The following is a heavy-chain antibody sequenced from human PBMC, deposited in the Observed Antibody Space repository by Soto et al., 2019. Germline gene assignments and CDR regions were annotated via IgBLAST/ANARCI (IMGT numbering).Heavy chain of an antibody. J-gene: IGHJ4*02. CDR2: INQDGSEK. CDR1: ESTVSRDW. Sequence: EVHLVESGGGLVQTGGSLRLSCAIFESTVSRDWMNWVRQAPGKGLEWVAHINQDGSEKYYVDSVKGRCTISRDNAKKSLYLQMNILRPADTAMYSCSWGVGDAFWGQGTLVTVSS. V-gene: IGHV3-7*04. D-gene: IGHD1-26*01. CDR3: SWGVGDAF.